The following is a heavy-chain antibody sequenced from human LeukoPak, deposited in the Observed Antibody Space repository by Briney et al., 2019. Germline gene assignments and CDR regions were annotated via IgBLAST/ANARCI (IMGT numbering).Heavy chain of an antibody. CDR3: ARAGPSFAPDNWFDP. Sequence: ASVKVSCKASGYTFTGYYMHWVRQAPGQGLEWMGWINPNSGGTNYAQKFQGRVTMTRDTSISTAYMELSRLRSDDMAVYYCARAGPSFAPDNWFDPWGQGTLVTVSS. CDR2: INPNSGGT. V-gene: IGHV1-2*02. J-gene: IGHJ5*02. CDR1: GYTFTGYY.